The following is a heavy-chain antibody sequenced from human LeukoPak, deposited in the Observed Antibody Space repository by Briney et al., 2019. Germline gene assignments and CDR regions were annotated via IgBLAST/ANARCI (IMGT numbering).Heavy chain of an antibody. D-gene: IGHD4-11*01. V-gene: IGHV3-21*01. CDR1: GFTFSSYS. Sequence: PGGSLRLSCAASGFTFSSYSMNWVRQAPGKGLEWVSSISSSSYIYYADSVKGRFTISRDNAKNSLYLQMNSLRAEDTAVYYCARDLYSNYGVWAFDIWGQGTMVTVSS. J-gene: IGHJ3*02. CDR3: ARDLYSNYGVWAFDI. CDR2: ISSSSYI.